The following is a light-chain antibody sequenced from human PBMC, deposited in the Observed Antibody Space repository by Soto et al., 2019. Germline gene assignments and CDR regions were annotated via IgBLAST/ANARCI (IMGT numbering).Light chain of an antibody. V-gene: IGKV2-28*01. Sequence: DIVMTQSPLSLPVTPGEPASIPCISIHILLHSNGYNFLDWYLQKPGQSPQLLIYLGSSRSSGVPDRFSGSGSGTDFTLKISRVEAEDVGVYYCMQVLQSPITFGQGTRLEIK. CDR3: MQVLQSPIT. CDR1: HILLHSNGYNF. CDR2: LGS. J-gene: IGKJ5*01.